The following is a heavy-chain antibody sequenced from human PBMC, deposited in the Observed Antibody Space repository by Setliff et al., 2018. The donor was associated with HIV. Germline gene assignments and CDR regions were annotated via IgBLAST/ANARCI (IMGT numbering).Heavy chain of an antibody. CDR3: VREARGGYFDY. V-gene: IGHV1-8*01. Sequence: GASVKVSCKASGYTFTNYAMNWLRQAPGQGLEWMGWIDTNTGDTNYAQNFQGRVIMTRDTSTNTVYMDLSSLKSEDTAVYYCVREARGGYFDYWGQGTLVTVSS. CDR2: IDTNTGDT. J-gene: IGHJ4*02. CDR1: GYTFTNYA. D-gene: IGHD2-15*01.